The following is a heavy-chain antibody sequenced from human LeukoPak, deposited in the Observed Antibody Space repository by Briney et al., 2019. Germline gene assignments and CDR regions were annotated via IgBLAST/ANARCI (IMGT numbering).Heavy chain of an antibody. CDR2: ISSNGGST. J-gene: IGHJ4*02. D-gene: IGHD3-10*01. V-gene: IGHV3-64D*06. CDR1: GFTFSRYA. Sequence: PGGPLRLSCSASGFTFSRYAMHWVRQAPGKGLEYVSAISSNGGSTYYADSVKGRFNISRDNSRNTLHLQMSSLRVEDTAVYYCVKDSSSGSYFDYWGQGTLVTVSS. CDR3: VKDSSSGSYFDY.